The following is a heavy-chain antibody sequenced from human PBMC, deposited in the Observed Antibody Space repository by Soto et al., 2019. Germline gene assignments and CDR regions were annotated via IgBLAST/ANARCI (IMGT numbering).Heavy chain of an antibody. D-gene: IGHD2-2*02. CDR1: GFTFSGSA. J-gene: IGHJ4*02. Sequence: EVQLVESGGGLVQPGGSLKLSCAASGFTFSGSAMHWVRQASGKGLEWVGRIRSKANSYATAYAASVKGRFTISRDNSKNTLYLQMNSLRAEDTAVYYCAKHQLYRPVDYWGQGTLVTVSS. CDR2: IRSKANSYAT. V-gene: IGHV3-73*02. CDR3: AKHQLYRPVDY.